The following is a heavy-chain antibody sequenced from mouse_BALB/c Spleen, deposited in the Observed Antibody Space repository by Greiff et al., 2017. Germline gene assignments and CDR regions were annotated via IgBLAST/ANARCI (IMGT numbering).Heavy chain of an antibody. CDR3: ARGGYDYDFDY. CDR1: GYTFSSYW. V-gene: IGHV1-9*01. J-gene: IGHJ2*01. CDR2: ILPGSGST. D-gene: IGHD2-4*01. Sequence: QVQLQQSGAELMKPGASVKISCKATGYTFSSYWIEWVKQRPGHGLEWIGEILPGSGSTNYNEKFKGKATFTADTSSNTAYMQLSSLTSEDSAVYYCARGGYDYDFDYWGQGTTLTVSS.